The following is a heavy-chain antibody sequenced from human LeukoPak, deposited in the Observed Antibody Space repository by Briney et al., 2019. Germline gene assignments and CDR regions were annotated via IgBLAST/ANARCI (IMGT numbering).Heavy chain of an antibody. CDR2: IYYSGST. CDR3: ARGGRFSGYSYAY. Sequence: SETLSLTCTVSGGSISSYYWSWIRQPPGKGLEWIGYIYYSGSTNYNPSLKSRVTISVDTSKNQFSLKLSSVTAADTAVYYCARGGRFSGYSYAYWGQGTLVTVSS. CDR1: GGSISSYY. J-gene: IGHJ4*02. D-gene: IGHD3-22*01. V-gene: IGHV4-59*01.